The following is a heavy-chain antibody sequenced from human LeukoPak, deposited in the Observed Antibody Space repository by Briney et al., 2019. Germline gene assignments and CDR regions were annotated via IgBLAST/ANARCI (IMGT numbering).Heavy chain of an antibody. CDR2: INPNSGGT. D-gene: IGHD4-17*01. J-gene: IGHJ4*02. CDR3: ARGSPMGGDYSFFDY. Sequence: ASVKVSCKASGYTFTGYYMHWVRQAPGQGLEWMGRINPNSGGTNYAQKFQGRVTITADKSTSTAYMELSSLRSEDTAVYYCARGSPMGGDYSFFDYWGQGTLVTVSS. V-gene: IGHV1-2*06. CDR1: GYTFTGYY.